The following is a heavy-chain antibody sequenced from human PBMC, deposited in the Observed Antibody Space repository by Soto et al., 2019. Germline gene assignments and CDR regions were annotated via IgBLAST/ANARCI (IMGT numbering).Heavy chain of an antibody. V-gene: IGHV1-2*04. J-gene: IGHJ4*02. CDR3: ARGWRQLVLDY. Sequence: QVQLVQSGAEVKKPGASVKVSCKASAYTFTGYYMHWVRQAPGQGLEWMGWINPNSGGTNYAQQFQGWVTMTRDTSLSTAYMERSRRRSDYTAVYYCARGWRQLVLDYWGQGTLVTVSS. D-gene: IGHD6-13*01. CDR2: INPNSGGT. CDR1: AYTFTGYY.